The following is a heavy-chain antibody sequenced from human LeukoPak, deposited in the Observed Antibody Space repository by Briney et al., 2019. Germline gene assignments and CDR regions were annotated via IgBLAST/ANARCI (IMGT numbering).Heavy chain of an antibody. D-gene: IGHD6-19*01. J-gene: IGHJ3*02. Sequence: GGSRRLSCAASGFTFSSYWMSWVRWAPGRGLEWVANIKQDGSEKYYVDSVKGRFTISRDNAKNSLYLQMNSLRAEDTAVYYCASPRSSGWYGDDAFDIWGQGTMVTVSS. CDR1: GFTFSSYW. V-gene: IGHV3-7*01. CDR2: IKQDGSEK. CDR3: ASPRSSGWYGDDAFDI.